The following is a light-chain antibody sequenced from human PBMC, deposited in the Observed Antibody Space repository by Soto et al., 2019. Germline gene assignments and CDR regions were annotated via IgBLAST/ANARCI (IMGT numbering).Light chain of an antibody. CDR1: QSISSW. CDR3: QQYNSYSPET. V-gene: IGKV1-5*03. CDR2: KAS. Sequence: DIQMTQSPSTLSASVGDRVTITCRASQSISSWLAWYQQKPGKAPKLLIYKASSLESGVPSRLSGSGSGTDFPLTVSSLQPDDFATYYCQQYNSYSPETFGQGTKVDIK. J-gene: IGKJ1*01.